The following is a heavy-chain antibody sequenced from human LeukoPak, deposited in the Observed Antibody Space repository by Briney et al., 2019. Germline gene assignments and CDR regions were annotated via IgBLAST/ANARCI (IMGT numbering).Heavy chain of an antibody. Sequence: GGSLRLSCAASGFTFSNYAMSWVRQAPGKGLEWVSAISGSGGSTYYADSVKGRFTISRDSSKNTLYLQMNSLRAEDTAVYYRAKDLMEWLPHYFAYWGQGTLVTVSS. CDR1: GFTFSNYA. CDR2: ISGSGGST. J-gene: IGHJ4*02. CDR3: AKDLMEWLPHYFAY. V-gene: IGHV3-23*01. D-gene: IGHD3-3*01.